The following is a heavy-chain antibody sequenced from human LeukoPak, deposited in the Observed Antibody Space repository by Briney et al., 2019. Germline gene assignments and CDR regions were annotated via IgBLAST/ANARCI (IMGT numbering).Heavy chain of an antibody. Sequence: PGTSLRLSCSVSGFTFNHYGMHWVRQAPGKGLVWVAMISYDGENEYYTDSVKGRFTVSRDNSKNTLYLQMNSLREEDTALYYCVRDGWGSTSSDYWGQGTLVIVSS. CDR2: ISYDGENE. J-gene: IGHJ4*02. CDR3: VRDGWGSTSSDY. D-gene: IGHD3-10*01. V-gene: IGHV3-30*03. CDR1: GFTFNHYG.